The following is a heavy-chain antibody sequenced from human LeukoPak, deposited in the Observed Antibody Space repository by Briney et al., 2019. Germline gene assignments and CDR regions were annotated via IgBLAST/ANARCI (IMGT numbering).Heavy chain of an antibody. CDR3: AGVRIAAAGTKGWFDP. J-gene: IGHJ5*02. D-gene: IGHD6-13*01. V-gene: IGHV1-8*01. Sequence: ASVKVSCKASGYTFTSYDINWVRQATGPGLEWMGWMNPNSGNTGYAQKFQGRVTMTRNTSISTAYMELSSLRSEDTAVYYCAGVRIAAAGTKGWFDPWGQGTLVTVSS. CDR1: GYTFTSYD. CDR2: MNPNSGNT.